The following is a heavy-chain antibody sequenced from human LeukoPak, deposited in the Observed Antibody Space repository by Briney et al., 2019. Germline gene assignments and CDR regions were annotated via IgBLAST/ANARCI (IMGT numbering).Heavy chain of an antibody. D-gene: IGHD3-22*01. Sequence: GGSLRLSCAASGFTVSSNYMSWVRLAPGKGLEWVSVIYSGGSIYYADSVKGRFTVSRDNSKNTLYMQMNSLRAEDTAVYYCAKDKTHYYDSGGHYPKFDYWGQGTLVSVSS. J-gene: IGHJ4*02. CDR3: AKDKTHYYDSGGHYPKFDY. CDR2: IYSGGSI. V-gene: IGHV3-53*01. CDR1: GFTVSSNY.